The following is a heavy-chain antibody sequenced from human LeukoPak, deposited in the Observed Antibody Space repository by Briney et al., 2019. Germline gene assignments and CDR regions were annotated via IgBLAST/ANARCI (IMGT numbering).Heavy chain of an antibody. CDR3: ARDDYGGKLDI. CDR1: AFTFSNYD. D-gene: IGHD4-23*01. V-gene: IGHV3-33*01. Sequence: GGSLRLSCAASAFTFSNYDMHWVRQAHGKGLEWVAVIWYDGSNKYYADSVKGRFTISRDNSKNTQYLQMNSLRAEDTAVYYCARDDYGGKLDIWGQGTVVTVSS. J-gene: IGHJ3*02. CDR2: IWYDGSNK.